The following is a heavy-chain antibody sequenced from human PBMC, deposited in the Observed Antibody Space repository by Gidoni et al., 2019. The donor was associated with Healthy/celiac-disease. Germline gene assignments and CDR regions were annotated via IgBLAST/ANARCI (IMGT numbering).Heavy chain of an antibody. V-gene: IGHV3-48*02. Sequence: VQLVESGGGLVQPGGSLRLSCAASGFTFSSYSMNWVRQAPGKGLEWVSYISSSSSTRYYADSVKGRFTISRDNAKNSLYLQMNSLRDEDTAVYYCARSRITIFGVVIINYYYGMDVWGQGTTVTVSS. CDR3: ARSRITIFGVVIINYYYGMDV. J-gene: IGHJ6*02. CDR1: GFTFSSYS. D-gene: IGHD3-3*01. CDR2: ISSSSSTR.